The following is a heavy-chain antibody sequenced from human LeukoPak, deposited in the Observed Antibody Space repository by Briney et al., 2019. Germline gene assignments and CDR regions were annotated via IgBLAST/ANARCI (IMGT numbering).Heavy chain of an antibody. CDR3: AKEDYGDYGSCGY. CDR1: GFTFSGYA. V-gene: IGHV3-30*02. CDR2: IRYDGSNK. D-gene: IGHD4-17*01. J-gene: IGHJ4*02. Sequence: PAGSLRLSCAASGFTFSGYAMHWVRQAPGKGLEWVAFIRYDGSNKYYADSVKGRFTVSRDNSKNTLYLQMNSLRAEDTAVYYCAKEDYGDYGSCGYWGQGTLVTVSS.